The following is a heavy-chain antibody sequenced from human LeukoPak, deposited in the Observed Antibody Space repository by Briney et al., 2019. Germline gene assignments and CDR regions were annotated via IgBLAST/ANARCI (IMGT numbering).Heavy chain of an antibody. Sequence: NPGGSLRLSCAASGFTFSSYSMNWVRQAPGKGLEWVSSISSSSSYIYYADSVKGRFTISRDNAKNSLYLQMNSLRAEDTAVYYCARDDGEAAAGYYYYYGMDVWGQGTTVTVSS. CDR1: GFTFSSYS. CDR2: ISSSSSYI. CDR3: ARDDGEAAAGYYYYYGMDV. D-gene: IGHD6-13*01. J-gene: IGHJ6*02. V-gene: IGHV3-21*01.